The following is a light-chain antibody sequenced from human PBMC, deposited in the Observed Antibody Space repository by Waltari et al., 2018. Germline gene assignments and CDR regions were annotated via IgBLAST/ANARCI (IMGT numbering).Light chain of an antibody. J-gene: IGLJ2*01. Sequence: QSALTQPASVPGSPGQSITIPCTGTSSAVGDYTYVSRYQRHPANAPKLIIFDVSNRPSGVSNRFSGAKSGDTASLTISGLQAEDEADYYCSSYTSSSTYVVFGGGTKLTVL. CDR2: DVS. V-gene: IGLV2-14*03. CDR1: SSAVGDYTY. CDR3: SSYTSSSTYVV.